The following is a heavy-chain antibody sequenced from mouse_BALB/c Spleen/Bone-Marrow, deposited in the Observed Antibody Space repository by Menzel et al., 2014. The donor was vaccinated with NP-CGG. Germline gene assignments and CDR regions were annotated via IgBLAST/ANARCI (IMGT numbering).Heavy chain of an antibody. J-gene: IGHJ3*01. Sequence: QVQLQQSGAELVRPGASVKISCKGSGYTFTDYAMHWVKQSHAKSLEWIGVISTYYGDASYNQKFKGKATMTVDKSSSTAYMELARLTSEDSAIYYCAIRYGYDGEAVAWFAYWGQGTLVTVSA. CDR2: ISTYYGDA. V-gene: IGHV1S137*01. CDR1: GYTFTDYA. CDR3: AIRYGYDGEAVAWFAY. D-gene: IGHD2-2*01.